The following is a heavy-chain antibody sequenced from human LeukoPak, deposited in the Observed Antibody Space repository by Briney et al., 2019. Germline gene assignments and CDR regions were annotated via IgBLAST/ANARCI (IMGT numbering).Heavy chain of an antibody. D-gene: IGHD2-21*01. CDR3: SRAYYCGGGGCKLEY. Sequence: GESLKISFQGPGYRFNTYWIAWVRPMPGKGLEWMGIIYPGESDTRYSPSFQGQITMSADKSINTAYLRWSSLKASDTAMYYCSRAYYCGGGGCKLEYWGQGTLVTVSS. CDR2: IYPGESDT. J-gene: IGHJ4*02. CDR1: GYRFNTYW. V-gene: IGHV5-51*01.